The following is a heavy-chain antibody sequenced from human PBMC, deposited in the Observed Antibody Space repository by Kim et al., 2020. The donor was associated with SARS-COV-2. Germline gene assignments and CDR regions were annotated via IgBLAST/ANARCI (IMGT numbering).Heavy chain of an antibody. V-gene: IGHV1-46*01. D-gene: IGHD2-2*01. Sequence: ASVKVSCKASGYTFTSYYMHWVRQAPGQGLEWMGIINPSGGSTSYAQKFQGRVTMTRDTSTSTVYMELSSLRSEDTVVYYCARAPVVVPAYGYYYYYGMDVWGQGTTVTVSS. CDR3: ARAPVVVPAYGYYYYYGMDV. CDR1: GYTFTSYY. J-gene: IGHJ6*02. CDR2: INPSGGST.